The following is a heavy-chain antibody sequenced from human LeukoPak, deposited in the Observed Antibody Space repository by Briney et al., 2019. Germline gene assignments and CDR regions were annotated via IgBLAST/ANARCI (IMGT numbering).Heavy chain of an antibody. CDR1: GGSISSGGYY. D-gene: IGHD2-2*01. CDR2: IYYSGST. Sequence: PSETLSLTCTVSGGSISSGGYYWSWIRQHPGKGLEWIGYIYYSGSTYYNPSLKSRVTISVDTSKNQFSLKLSSVTAADTAVYYCARMYCSSTSCSGGVIWFDPWGQGTLVTVSS. J-gene: IGHJ5*02. V-gene: IGHV4-31*03. CDR3: ARMYCSSTSCSGGVIWFDP.